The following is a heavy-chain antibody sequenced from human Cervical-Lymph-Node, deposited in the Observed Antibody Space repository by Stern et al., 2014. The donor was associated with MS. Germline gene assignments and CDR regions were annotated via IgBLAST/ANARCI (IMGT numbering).Heavy chain of an antibody. J-gene: IGHJ4*02. D-gene: IGHD6-19*01. CDR3: AKDLAVAAD. Sequence: EVQLVESGGGLVQPGGSLRLSCAASGFTFNTYTMSWVRQAPGKGLEWVSTISGSGSSTYYADSVKGRFNISRDNSKNTLYLQMNSLRAEDTASYYCAKDLAVAADWGQGTLVTVSS. CDR1: GFTFNTYT. V-gene: IGHV3-23*04. CDR2: ISGSGSST.